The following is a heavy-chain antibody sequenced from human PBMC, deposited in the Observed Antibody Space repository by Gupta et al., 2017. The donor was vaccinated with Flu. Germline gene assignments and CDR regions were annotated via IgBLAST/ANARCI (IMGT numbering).Heavy chain of an antibody. Sequence: EGQLVESGGGLVKPGGSRRRSCAAPGFQFRTAWISWVRQAPGEGLEWVGRIRSVCDGGTVDYAAPVMGRITISRDESRLFLRRTGLTAEDTAVYYGATDKTFYGSAPYFDNWGQGTLVTVSS. J-gene: IGHJ4*02. D-gene: IGHD2/OR15-2a*01. CDR3: ATDKTFYGSAPYFDN. CDR1: GFQFRTAW. CDR2: IRSVCDGGTV. V-gene: IGHV3-15*01.